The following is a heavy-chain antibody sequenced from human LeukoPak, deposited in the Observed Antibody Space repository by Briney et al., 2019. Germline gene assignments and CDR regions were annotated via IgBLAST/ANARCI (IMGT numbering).Heavy chain of an antibody. V-gene: IGHV4-59*01. CDR2: IYYSGST. CDR3: ARVARYISGWYEANYYYMDV. Sequence: SETLSLTCTVSGGSISSYYWSWIRQPPGKELEWIGHIYYSGSTNYNPSLKSRVTISVDTSKNQFSLKLSSVTAADTAVYYCARVARYISGWYEANYYYMDVWGKGTTVTVSS. D-gene: IGHD6-19*01. CDR1: GGSISSYY. J-gene: IGHJ6*03.